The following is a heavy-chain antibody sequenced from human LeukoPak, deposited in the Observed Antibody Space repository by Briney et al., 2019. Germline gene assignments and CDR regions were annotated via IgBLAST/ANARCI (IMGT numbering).Heavy chain of an antibody. J-gene: IGHJ4*02. CDR3: ARRVDSYWFFDY. CDR1: GYSFTNYW. D-gene: IGHD1-26*01. Sequence: PGESLKISCKGSGYSFTNYWIGWVRQMPGKGLEWMGIIYPGDSDTRYIPSFRGQVTISADKSINTAYLQWSSLKASDTAMYYCARRVDSYWFFDYWGQGTLVTVSS. V-gene: IGHV5-51*01. CDR2: IYPGDSDT.